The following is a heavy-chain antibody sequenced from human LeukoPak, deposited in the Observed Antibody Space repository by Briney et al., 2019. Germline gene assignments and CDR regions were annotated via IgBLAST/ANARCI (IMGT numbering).Heavy chain of an antibody. V-gene: IGHV3-48*04. CDR1: GFSFSIYS. Sequence: GGSLRLSCAASGFSFSIYSMNWVRQAPGKGLEWVSYISTSSSTIFYADSVKGRFTISRDNAKNSLYLQMNSLRAEDTAVYYCARDGYYDYVWGSYRYIPGDYWGQGTLVTVSS. D-gene: IGHD3-16*02. J-gene: IGHJ4*02. CDR3: ARDGYYDYVWGSYRYIPGDY. CDR2: ISTSSSTI.